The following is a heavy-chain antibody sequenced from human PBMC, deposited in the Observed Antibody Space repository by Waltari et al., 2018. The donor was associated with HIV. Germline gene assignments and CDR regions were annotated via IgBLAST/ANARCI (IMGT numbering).Heavy chain of an antibody. D-gene: IGHD3-3*01. CDR3: ARVRRYYDFWSGSAWYFDY. J-gene: IGHJ4*02. CDR2: INHSGST. V-gene: IGHV4-34*01. Sequence: QVQLQQWGAGLLKPSETLSLTCAVYGGSFSGYYWSWIRPPPGKGLEWIGEINHSGSTNYNPSLKSRVTISVDTSKNQFSLKLSSVTAADTAVYYCARVRRYYDFWSGSAWYFDYWGQGTLVTVSS. CDR1: GGSFSGYY.